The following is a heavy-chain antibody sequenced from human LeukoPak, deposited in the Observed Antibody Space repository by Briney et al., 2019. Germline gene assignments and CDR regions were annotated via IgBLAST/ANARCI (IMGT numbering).Heavy chain of an antibody. CDR2: INSDGGDT. Sequence: GGTLRLSCAASGFTFSNYYVHWVRQPPGKGLEWVSRINSDGGDTGYVDSVKGRFTISRDNAKDTVYLQMNSLRAEDTAVYYCATFGFNWNLGYWGQGTLVTVSS. CDR1: GFTFSNYY. V-gene: IGHV3-74*01. J-gene: IGHJ4*02. D-gene: IGHD1-20*01. CDR3: ATFGFNWNLGY.